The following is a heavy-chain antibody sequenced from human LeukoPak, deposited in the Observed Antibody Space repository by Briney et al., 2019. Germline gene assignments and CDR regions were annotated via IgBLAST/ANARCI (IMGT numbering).Heavy chain of an antibody. CDR1: GFTFSSYE. D-gene: IGHD6-13*01. V-gene: IGHV3-48*03. Sequence: GGSLRLSCATSGFTFSSYEMHWVRQAPGKGLEWVSYISSSGSTIYYADSVKGRFTISRDNSKNTLYLQMNSLRAEDTAVYYCARDQMRRIAGPWGQGTLVTVSS. CDR2: ISSSGSTI. CDR3: ARDQMRRIAGP. J-gene: IGHJ5*02.